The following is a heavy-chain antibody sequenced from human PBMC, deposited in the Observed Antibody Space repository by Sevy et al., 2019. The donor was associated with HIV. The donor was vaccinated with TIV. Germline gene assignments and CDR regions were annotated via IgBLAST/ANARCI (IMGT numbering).Heavy chain of an antibody. Sequence: GGSLRLSCAASGFTFSSYAMSWVRQAPGKGLEWVSAISGSGGGTYYADSVKGRFTISRDNSKNTLYLQMNSLRAEDTAVYYCAKGTRSRSITIFGVVTLFDYWGQGTLVTVSS. D-gene: IGHD3-3*01. CDR2: ISGSGGGT. CDR1: GFTFSSYA. CDR3: AKGTRSRSITIFGVVTLFDY. V-gene: IGHV3-23*01. J-gene: IGHJ4*02.